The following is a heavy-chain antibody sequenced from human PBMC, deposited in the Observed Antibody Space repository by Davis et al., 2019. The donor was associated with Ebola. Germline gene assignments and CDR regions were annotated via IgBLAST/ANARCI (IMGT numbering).Heavy chain of an antibody. J-gene: IGHJ6*03. D-gene: IGHD3-3*01. CDR3: AIGFLEWLTIRYYYYYYMDV. CDR1: DGSLSGNY. V-gene: IGHV4-34*01. CDR2: IIHSGST. Sequence: SETLSLTCTVYDGSLSGNYWSWVRQAPGKGLEWIGEIIHSGSTKYNPSLRRRVTISVDTSKNQFSLNLTSVTAADTAVYYCAIGFLEWLTIRYYYYYYMDVWGKGTTVTVSS.